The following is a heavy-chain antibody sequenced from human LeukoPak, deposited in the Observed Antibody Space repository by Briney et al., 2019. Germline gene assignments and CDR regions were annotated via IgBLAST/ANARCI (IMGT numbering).Heavy chain of an antibody. V-gene: IGHV3-48*02. CDR2: ITASGTAK. CDR3: ASSGSYRFDY. D-gene: IGHD1-26*01. Sequence: GGSLRLSCAASGFTFSSYSMNWVRQAPGKGLEWVSHITASGTAKFYADSVKGRFTISRDNAKNSLYLQMNSLRDEDTAVYYCASSGSYRFDYWGQGTLVTVSS. CDR1: GFTFSSYS. J-gene: IGHJ4*02.